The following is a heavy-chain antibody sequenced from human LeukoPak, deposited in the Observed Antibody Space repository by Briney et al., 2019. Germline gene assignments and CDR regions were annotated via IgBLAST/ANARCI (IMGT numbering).Heavy chain of an antibody. CDR1: GFTFSSYA. CDR2: ISGSGGST. J-gene: IGHJ4*02. CDR3: AKGVWELHSHFDY. Sequence: GRSLRLSCAASGFTFSSYAMSWVRQAPGKGLEWVSAISGSGGSTYYADSVKGRFTISRDNSKNTLYLQMNSLRAEDTAVYYCAKGVWELHSHFDYWGQGTLVTVSS. D-gene: IGHD1-7*01. V-gene: IGHV3-23*01.